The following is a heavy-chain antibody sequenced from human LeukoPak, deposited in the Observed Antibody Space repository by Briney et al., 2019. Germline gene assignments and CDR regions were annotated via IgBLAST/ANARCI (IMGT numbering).Heavy chain of an antibody. V-gene: IGHV1-24*01. CDR2: FGPEDGET. Sequence: ASVKVSCKVSGYTLTELSMHWVRQAPGKGLEWMGGFGPEDGETIYAQKFQGRVTMTEDTSTDTAYMELSSLRSEDTAVYYCATDLVYHGGFDPWGQGTLVTVSS. CDR3: ATDLVYHGGFDP. CDR1: GYTLTELS. D-gene: IGHD5/OR15-5a*01. J-gene: IGHJ5*02.